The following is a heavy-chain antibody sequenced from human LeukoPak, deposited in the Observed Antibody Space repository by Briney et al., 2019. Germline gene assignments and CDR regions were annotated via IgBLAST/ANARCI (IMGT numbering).Heavy chain of an antibody. D-gene: IGHD5-12*01. J-gene: IGHJ4*02. CDR3: AKLGGYSGYDLSV. CDR2: IRDDGSNE. V-gene: IGHV3-30*02. Sequence: GGSLRLSCAASGFSFSNYGMHWVRQAPGKGLEWVAFIRDDGSNEYYADSVKGRFIISRDNSKNTLYLQMNSLRPEDTAVYYCAKLGGYSGYDLSVWSQGILVTVSS. CDR1: GFSFSNYG.